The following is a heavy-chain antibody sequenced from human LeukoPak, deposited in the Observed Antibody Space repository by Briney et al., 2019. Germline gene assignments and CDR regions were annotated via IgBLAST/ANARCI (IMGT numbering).Heavy chain of an antibody. Sequence: KSGGSLRLSCAASGFTFSDYYMSWIRQAPGKGLEWVSYISSSGSTIYFADSVKGRFTVSRDNAKNSLSLQVNSLRAEDTAVYYCARDFWSGFYNNWFDPWGQGTLVIVSS. D-gene: IGHD3-3*01. CDR2: ISSSGSTI. CDR3: ARDFWSGFYNNWFDP. CDR1: GFTFSDYY. V-gene: IGHV3-11*01. J-gene: IGHJ5*02.